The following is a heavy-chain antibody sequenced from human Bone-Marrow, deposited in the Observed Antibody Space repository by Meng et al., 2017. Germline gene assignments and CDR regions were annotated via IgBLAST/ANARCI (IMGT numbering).Heavy chain of an antibody. J-gene: IGHJ6*02. CDR3: ARDRVLLWFGELSYRDYYYYYGMDV. D-gene: IGHD3-10*01. CDR1: GFTFSSYA. CDR2: ISYDGSNK. Sequence: GESLKISCAASGFTFSSYAMHWVRQAPGKGLEWVAVISYDGSNKYYADSVKGRFTISRDNSKNTLYLQMNSLRAEDTAVYYCARDRVLLWFGELSYRDYYYYYGMDVWGQGNTVNGAS. V-gene: IGHV3-30*01.